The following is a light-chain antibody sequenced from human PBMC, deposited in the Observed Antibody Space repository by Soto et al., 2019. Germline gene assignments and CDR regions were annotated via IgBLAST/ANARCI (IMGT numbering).Light chain of an antibody. CDR1: SSNIETNL. CDR3: AAWDDSLRGWV. CDR2: RDS. Sequence: QSVLTQPPSASGTPGQRVTISCSGSSSNIETNLVHWYQHLPGASPRLLIYRDSQRPSGVPDRFSGSKSGTSASLAISGLRSEDEADYYCAAWDDSLRGWVFGGGTKLTVL. V-gene: IGLV1-47*01. J-gene: IGLJ3*02.